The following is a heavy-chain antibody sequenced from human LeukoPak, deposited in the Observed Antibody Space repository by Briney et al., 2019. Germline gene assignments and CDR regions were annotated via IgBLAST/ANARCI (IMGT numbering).Heavy chain of an antibody. J-gene: IGHJ4*02. D-gene: IGHD2-15*01. Sequence: ASVKVSCKASGYTFTSYYMHWVRQAPGQGLEWMGIINPSGGSTSYAQKFQGRVTMTRDMSTSTVYMELSSLRSEDTAVYYCARDHCSGGSCYESETQDWGQGTLVTVSS. V-gene: IGHV1-46*01. CDR3: ARDHCSGGSCYESETQD. CDR2: INPSGGST. CDR1: GYTFTSYY.